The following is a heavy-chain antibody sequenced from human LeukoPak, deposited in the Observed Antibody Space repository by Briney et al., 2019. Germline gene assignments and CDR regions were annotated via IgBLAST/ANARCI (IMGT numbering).Heavy chain of an antibody. CDR3: GRSSYSSSGGAPDC. V-gene: IGHV3-74*01. CDR1: GFTFSSYW. D-gene: IGHD6-6*01. CDR2: INSDGSST. J-gene: IGHJ4*02. Sequence: GGSLRLSCAASGFTFSSYWMHCVRQAPGKGLVWVSRINSDGSSTNYAGSVKGRFTISRDNAKNTLYLQMNSLRAEDTAVYYCGRSSYSSSGGAPDCWGQGTLVTVSS.